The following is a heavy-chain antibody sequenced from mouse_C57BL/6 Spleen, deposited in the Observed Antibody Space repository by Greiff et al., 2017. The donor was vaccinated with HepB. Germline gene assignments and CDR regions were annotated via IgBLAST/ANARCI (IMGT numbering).Heavy chain of an antibody. CDR2: ISSGSSTI. J-gene: IGHJ4*01. Sequence: EVKLVESGGGLVKPGGSLKLSCAASGFTFSDYGMHWVRQAPEKGLEWVAYISSGSSTIYYADTVKGRFTISRDNAKNTLFLQMTSLRSEDTAMYYCAKIYYGYAMDYWGQGTSVTVSS. V-gene: IGHV5-17*01. D-gene: IGHD2-1*01. CDR3: AKIYYGYAMDY. CDR1: GFTFSDYG.